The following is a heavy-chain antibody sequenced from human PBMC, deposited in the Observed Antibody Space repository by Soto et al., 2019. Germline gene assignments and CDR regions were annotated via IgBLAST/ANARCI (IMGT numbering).Heavy chain of an antibody. V-gene: IGHV3-23*01. CDR3: AKDSTAYSSAYDFDS. J-gene: IGHJ4*02. CDR2: LSGSGGST. D-gene: IGHD6-6*01. CDR1: GFTFSSYA. Sequence: EVQLFESGGGLVQPGGSLRLSCAASGFTFSSYAMSWVRQAPGKGLEWVSTLSGSGGSTYSADSVNGRFTISRDNSKNTLYLQMNSLRAEDTAVYYCAKDSTAYSSAYDFDSWGQGTLVTVSS.